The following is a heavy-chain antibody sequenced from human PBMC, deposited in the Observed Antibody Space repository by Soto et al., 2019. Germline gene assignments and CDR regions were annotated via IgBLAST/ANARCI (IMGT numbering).Heavy chain of an antibody. D-gene: IGHD2-15*01. CDR3: ARQEPPRYCSSPTCFAPFGY. V-gene: IGHV5-51*01. CDR1: GYSFTSYW. J-gene: IGHJ4*02. Sequence: PGESLKISCKGSGYSFTSYWIAWVRQMPGQGLAWMGVIYPGDYSSRYSTSFLGQVTISADKSISTAYLQWSSLEASDTAMYYCARQEPPRYCSSPTCFAPFGYWGQGARVTSPQ. CDR2: IYPGDYSS.